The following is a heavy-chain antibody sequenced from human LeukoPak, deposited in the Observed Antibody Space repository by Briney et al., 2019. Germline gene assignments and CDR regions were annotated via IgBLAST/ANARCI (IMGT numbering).Heavy chain of an antibody. CDR3: ARDVRWLRFVFDN. J-gene: IGHJ4*02. V-gene: IGHV3-30-3*01. D-gene: IGHD5-12*01. Sequence: GRSLRLSCAASGFTFTNYAMHWVRQAPGKGLEWVAVISFDGTNKYYANSVQGRFTISRDNSKNTLYLQMNSLRDEDTAVYYCARDVRWLRFVFDNWGQGTLVTVSS. CDR1: GFTFTNYA. CDR2: ISFDGTNK.